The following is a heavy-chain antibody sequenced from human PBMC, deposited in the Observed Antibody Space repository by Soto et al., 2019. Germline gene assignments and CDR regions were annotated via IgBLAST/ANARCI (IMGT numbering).Heavy chain of an antibody. D-gene: IGHD3-10*01. CDR3: ARDRGYPPSRPYYYYGMDV. CDR1: GGTFSSYA. J-gene: IGHJ6*02. CDR2: IIPIFGTA. V-gene: IGHV1-69*06. Sequence: SVKVSCKASGGTFSSYAISWVRQAPGQGLEWMGGIIPIFGTANYAQKFQGRVTITADKSTSTAYMELSSPRSEDTAVYYCARDRGYPPSRPYYYYGMDVWGQGTTVTVSS.